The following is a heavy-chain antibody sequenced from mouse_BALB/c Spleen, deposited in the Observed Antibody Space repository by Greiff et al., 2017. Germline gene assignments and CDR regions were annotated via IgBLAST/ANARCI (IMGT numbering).Heavy chain of an antibody. CDR3: ARDREGWYFDV. J-gene: IGHJ1*01. Sequence: EVKLQESGGGLVQPGGSRKLSCAASGFTFSDYGMAWVRQAPGKGPEWVAFISNLAYSIYYADTVTGRITISRENAKNTLYLEMSSLRSEDTAMYYCARDREGWYFDVWGAGTTVTVSS. V-gene: IGHV5-15*02. D-gene: IGHD3-1*01. CDR1: GFTFSDYG. CDR2: ISNLAYSI.